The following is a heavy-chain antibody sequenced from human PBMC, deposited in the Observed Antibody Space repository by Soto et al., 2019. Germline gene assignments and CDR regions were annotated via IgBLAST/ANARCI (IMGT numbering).Heavy chain of an antibody. D-gene: IGHD1-26*01. CDR3: ARVGAIVGANSGDY. CDR1: GGSISSGDFY. J-gene: IGHJ4*02. V-gene: IGHV4-30-4*01. CDR2: SYYSGST. Sequence: QVQLRESGPGLVKPSQTLSLTCSVSGGSISSGDFYWSWIRQPPGKGLEWIGYSYYSGSTYYNPSLRSRVAISLDTSNNQFSLKLSSVTAADTAVYYCARVGAIVGANSGDYWGQGTLVTVSS.